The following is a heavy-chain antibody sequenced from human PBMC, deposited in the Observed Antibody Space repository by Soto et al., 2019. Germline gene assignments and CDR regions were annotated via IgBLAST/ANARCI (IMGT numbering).Heavy chain of an antibody. D-gene: IGHD1-26*01. CDR3: ARESGGATATLDYYYFYMDV. CDR1: GDSFNDYY. CDR2: INPNGGVT. V-gene: IGHV1-2*04. Sequence: QVRLVQSGAEVRKPGASVTVSCRSSGDSFNDYYIHWVRQAPGQGVEWMGWINPNGGVTKYAQKFQGWVSMTRDTSIRTVYMQLSRLRSDDTAVYYCARESGGATATLDYYYFYMDVWGTGTTVTVSS. J-gene: IGHJ6*03.